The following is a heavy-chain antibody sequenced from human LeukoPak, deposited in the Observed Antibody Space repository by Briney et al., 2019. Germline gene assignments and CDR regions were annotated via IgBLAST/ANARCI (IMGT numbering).Heavy chain of an antibody. J-gene: IGHJ4*02. CDR2: ISSSGSTI. Sequence: GGSLRVSCVAPGFTFSSYEINWVRQAPGKGLEWISHISSSGSTIYYADFLRGRFTISRDNAKNSVYLQMNSLRAEDTAVYYCARASGVSVPAGYWGQGTLVTVSS. CDR1: GFTFSSYE. V-gene: IGHV3-48*03. D-gene: IGHD2-8*01. CDR3: ARASGVSVPAGY.